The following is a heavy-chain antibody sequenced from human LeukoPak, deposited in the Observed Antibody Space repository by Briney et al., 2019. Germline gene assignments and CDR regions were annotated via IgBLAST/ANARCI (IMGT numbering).Heavy chain of an antibody. CDR3: ARQGSYYGYFDY. Sequence: SVIYTGDSTYYAASVKGRFTISRDNSKNTLYLQMNSLRAEDTAVYYCARQGSYYGYFDYWGQGTLVTVSS. J-gene: IGHJ4*02. V-gene: IGHV3-66*04. CDR2: IYTGDST. D-gene: IGHD3-10*01.